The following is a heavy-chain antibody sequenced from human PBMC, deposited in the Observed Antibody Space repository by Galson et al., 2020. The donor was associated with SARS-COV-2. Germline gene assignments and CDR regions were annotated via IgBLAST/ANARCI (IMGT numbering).Heavy chain of an antibody. CDR2: FDPEDGET. J-gene: IGHJ5*02. V-gene: IGHV1-24*01. D-gene: IGHD2-21*01. CDR3: ATGSPLVVPNWFDP. Sequence: ASVKVSCKVSRYTLTELSMHWVRQAPGKGLEWMGGFDPEDGETIYAQKFQGRVTMTEDTSTDTAYMELSSLRSEDTAVYYCATGSPLVVPNWFDPWGQGTLVTVSS. CDR1: RYTLTELS.